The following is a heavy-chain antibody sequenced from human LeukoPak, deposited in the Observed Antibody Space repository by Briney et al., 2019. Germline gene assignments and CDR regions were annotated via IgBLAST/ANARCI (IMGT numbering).Heavy chain of an antibody. CDR1: GYTFTGYY. J-gene: IGHJ4*02. CDR3: AKDLSSIAAAGTVH. V-gene: IGHV3-30*18. D-gene: IGHD6-13*01. Sequence: SCKASGYTFTGYYMHWVRQAPGKGLEWVAVISYDGSNKYYADSVKGRFTISRDNSKNTLYLQMNSLRAEDTAVYYCAKDLSSIAAAGTVHWGQGTLVTVSS. CDR2: ISYDGSNK.